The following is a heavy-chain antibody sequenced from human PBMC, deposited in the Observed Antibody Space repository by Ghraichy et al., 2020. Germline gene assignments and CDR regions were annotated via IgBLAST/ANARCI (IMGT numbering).Heavy chain of an antibody. CDR1: GGTFSSYA. Sequence: SVKVSCKASGGTFSSYAISWVRQAPGQGLEWMGGIIPIFGTANYAQKFQGRVTITADESTSTAYMELSSLRSEDTAVYYCARHTSGYCSGGSCYPHYDWYFDLWGRGTLVTVSS. V-gene: IGHV1-69*13. D-gene: IGHD2-15*01. J-gene: IGHJ2*01. CDR3: ARHTSGYCSGGSCYPHYDWYFDL. CDR2: IIPIFGTA.